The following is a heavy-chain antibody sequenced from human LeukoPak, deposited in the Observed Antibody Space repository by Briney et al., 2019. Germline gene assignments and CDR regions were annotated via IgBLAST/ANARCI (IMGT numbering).Heavy chain of an antibody. CDR3: AGDGRTKWLVRPYFDY. V-gene: IGHV1-2*02. J-gene: IGHJ4*02. Sequence: GASVKVSCKASGYTFTGYYMHWVRQAPGQGLEWMGWINPNSGGTNYAQKFQGRGTMTRDTSISTAYMELSRLRSDDTAVYYCAGDGRTKWLVRPYFDYWGQGTLVTVSS. D-gene: IGHD6-19*01. CDR2: INPNSGGT. CDR1: GYTFTGYY.